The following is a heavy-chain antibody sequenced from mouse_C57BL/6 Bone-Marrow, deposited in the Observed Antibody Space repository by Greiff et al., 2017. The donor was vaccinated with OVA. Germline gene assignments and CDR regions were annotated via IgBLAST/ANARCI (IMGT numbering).Heavy chain of an antibody. J-gene: IGHJ3*01. Sequence: QVQLKESGAELARPGASVKLSCKASGYTFTSYGISWVKQRPGQGLEWIGEINPRSGNTNYNEKFKGKATLTADKSSSTAYMELRSLTSEDYAVDYCASHHRQHRQAGFAYWGQGTLVTVAA. D-gene: IGHD3-2*02. V-gene: IGHV1-81*01. CDR2: INPRSGNT. CDR3: ASHHRQHRQAGFAY. CDR1: GYTFTSYG.